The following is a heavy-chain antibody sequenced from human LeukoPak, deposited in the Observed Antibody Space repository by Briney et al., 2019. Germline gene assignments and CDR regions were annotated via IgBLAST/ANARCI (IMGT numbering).Heavy chain of an antibody. CDR3: AKVAKYYYGPETYYFFEQ. V-gene: IGHV3-11*06. Sequence: GGSLRLSCAASGFTFTNSYMTWVRQAPGKGLEWLSYISGSGDDTNYAGSVRGRFTISRDNAKNSLYLQMNSLRVEDTAVYYCAKVAKYYYGPETYYFFEQWGQGTPVTASS. CDR2: ISGSGDDT. J-gene: IGHJ4*02. CDR1: GFTFTNSY. D-gene: IGHD3-10*01.